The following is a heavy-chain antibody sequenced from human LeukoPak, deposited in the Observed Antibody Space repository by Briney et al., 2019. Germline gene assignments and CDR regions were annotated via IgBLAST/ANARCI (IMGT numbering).Heavy chain of an antibody. CDR3: ATEPHLRFADAFDI. Sequence: PGGSLRLSCAASGFTFSSYAMSWVRQAPGKGLEWVSYISSSSSYIYYADSIKDRFTISRDNAKNSLYLQMNSLRAEDTAVYYCATEPHLRFADAFDIWGQGTMVTVSS. CDR2: ISSSSSYI. V-gene: IGHV3-21*04. CDR1: GFTFSSYA. D-gene: IGHD3-3*01. J-gene: IGHJ3*02.